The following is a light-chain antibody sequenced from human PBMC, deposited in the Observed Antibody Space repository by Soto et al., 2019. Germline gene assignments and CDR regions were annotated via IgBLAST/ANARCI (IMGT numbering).Light chain of an antibody. V-gene: IGKV3-20*01. Sequence: EIVLTQSPATLSLSPGERATLSCRASQSVSSYLAWYQQKPGQAPRLLIYGASGRATGIPDRFSGSGAGTDFTLTISRLEPEDLAVYYCQQYGSSLITFGQGTRLEIK. CDR1: QSVSSY. CDR2: GAS. J-gene: IGKJ5*01. CDR3: QQYGSSLIT.